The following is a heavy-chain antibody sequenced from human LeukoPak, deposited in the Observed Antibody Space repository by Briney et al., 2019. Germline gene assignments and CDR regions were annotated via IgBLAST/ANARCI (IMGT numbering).Heavy chain of an antibody. CDR2: INPNTGGT. V-gene: IGHV1-2*02. J-gene: IGHJ4*02. CDR3: ARGYCSSTSCSSYGDYWKPLDY. CDR1: GYSFTDYY. Sequence: ASVKVSCKASGYSFTDYYIHWVRQAPGQGLEWMGWINPNTGGTNYAQKFQGRVTMTRDTSTSTAYMELSRLRSDGTAVYYCARGYCSSTSCSSYGDYWKPLDYWGQGTLVTVSS. D-gene: IGHD2-2*01.